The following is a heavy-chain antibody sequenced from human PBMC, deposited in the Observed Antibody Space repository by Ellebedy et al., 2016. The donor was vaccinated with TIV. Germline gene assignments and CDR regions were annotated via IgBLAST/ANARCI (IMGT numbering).Heavy chain of an antibody. CDR2: ISYDGSGK. CDR1: GFTFSKYG. D-gene: IGHD3-10*01. CDR3: ATLGDLLDY. J-gene: IGHJ4*02. Sequence: GESLKISCAVSGFTFSKYGMHWVRQAPGKGLEWVSFISYDGSGKYYADSVRARFTISRDNSKNTLYLQMDSLRPDDTAVYYCATLGDLLDYWGQGTLVTVSS. V-gene: IGHV3-30*03.